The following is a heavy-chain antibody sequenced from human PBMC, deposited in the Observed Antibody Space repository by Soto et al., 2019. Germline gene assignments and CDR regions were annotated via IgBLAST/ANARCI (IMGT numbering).Heavy chain of an antibody. J-gene: IGHJ4*02. CDR3: GTWIAGVGY. CDR1: GFTFSDHY. CDR2: TQHKTNRYTT. V-gene: IGHV3-72*01. D-gene: IGHD6-13*01. Sequence: EVQLVESGGGLVQPGGSLRLSCAASGFTFSDHYLDWVRQAPGKGLEWVGRTQHKTNRYTTEYAASVTGRFTISRDDSKNSLSLQMDSLKTEDTAMYYYGTWIAGVGYWGQGTLVTVSS.